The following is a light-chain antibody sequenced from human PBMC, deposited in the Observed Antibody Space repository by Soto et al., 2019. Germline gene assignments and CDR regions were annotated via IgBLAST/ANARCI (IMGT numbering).Light chain of an antibody. CDR1: QNISSW. J-gene: IGKJ3*01. CDR2: GAS. Sequence: DIQITQSPSSVSASVGDRVTVTCRASQNISSWLAWYQQTPGKAPNLLIYGASTLQRGVPSRFSGRGSGTEFTLTISSLQPEDFAIYFCQQGNSFPFTFGPGTRVD. CDR3: QQGNSFPFT. V-gene: IGKV1-12*01.